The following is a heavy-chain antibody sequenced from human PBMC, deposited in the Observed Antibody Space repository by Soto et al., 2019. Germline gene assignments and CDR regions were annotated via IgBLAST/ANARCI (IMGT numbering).Heavy chain of an antibody. Sequence: QVQLVQSGAEVKKPGSSVKVSCKASGGTFSSYAISWVRQAPGQGLEWMGGIIPIFGTANYAQKFQGRVTITADESTSKAYMELSSLRSEDTAVYYCARGGGYCSGGSCQYDAFDIWGQGTMVTVSS. CDR1: GGTFSSYA. D-gene: IGHD2-15*01. J-gene: IGHJ3*02. CDR3: ARGGGYCSGGSCQYDAFDI. CDR2: IIPIFGTA. V-gene: IGHV1-69*01.